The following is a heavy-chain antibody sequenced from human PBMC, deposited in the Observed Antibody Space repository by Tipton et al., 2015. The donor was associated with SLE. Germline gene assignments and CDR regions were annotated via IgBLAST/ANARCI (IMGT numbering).Heavy chain of an antibody. CDR1: GYSISTSDSNW. V-gene: IGHV4-28*01. Sequence: TLSLTCAVSGYSISTSDSNWWGWIRQPPGKGLEWIGYIYYRGTAYYNPSLRSRVTVSVDTSKNQFSLRLNSVTAVDTAAYYCARTFYGGGDAFDVWGQGTKVSVPS. CDR3: ARTFYGGGDAFDV. D-gene: IGHD4-23*01. CDR2: IYYRGTA. J-gene: IGHJ3*01.